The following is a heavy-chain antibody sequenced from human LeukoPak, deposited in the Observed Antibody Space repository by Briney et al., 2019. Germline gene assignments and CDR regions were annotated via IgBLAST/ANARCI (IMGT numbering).Heavy chain of an antibody. V-gene: IGHV1-46*01. J-gene: IGHJ5*02. D-gene: IGHD3-3*01. CDR2: INPSGGST. CDR1: GYTFTSYY. CDR3: ARGANYDFWSGYWSLYNWFDP. Sequence: ASVKVSCKASGYTFTSYYMHWVRQAPGQGLEWKGIINPSGGSTSYAQKFQGRVTMTRDTSTSTVYMELSSLRSEDTAVYYCARGANYDFWSGYWSLYNWFDPWGQGTLVTVSS.